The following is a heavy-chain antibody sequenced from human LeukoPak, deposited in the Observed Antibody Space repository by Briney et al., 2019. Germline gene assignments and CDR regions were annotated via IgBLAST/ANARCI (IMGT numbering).Heavy chain of an antibody. Sequence: GGSLRLSCAASGFTFSSYAMSWVRQAPGRGPEWVSAISGGDRSTHYADSVKGRFTISRDNSKNTLYLQMNTLRAEDTAVYYCAKESGDYIFDYWGQGTLVTVSS. J-gene: IGHJ4*02. CDR3: AKESGDYIFDY. CDR2: ISGGDRST. CDR1: GFTFSSYA. D-gene: IGHD2-21*02. V-gene: IGHV3-23*01.